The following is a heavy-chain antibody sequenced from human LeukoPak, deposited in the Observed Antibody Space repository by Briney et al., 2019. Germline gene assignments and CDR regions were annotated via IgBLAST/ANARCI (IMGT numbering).Heavy chain of an antibody. J-gene: IGHJ5*02. CDR2: IYPNSGGT. CDR1: GYTFTDYY. CDR3: AALLAASGNWFDP. Sequence: GASVKVSCKASGYTFTDYYMHWVRQAPGQGLEWMGRIYPNSGGTNYAQKFQGRVAMTRDTSISTAYMELSRLGSDDTAVYYCAALLAASGNWFDPWGQGTLVTVSS. V-gene: IGHV1-2*06. D-gene: IGHD6-13*01.